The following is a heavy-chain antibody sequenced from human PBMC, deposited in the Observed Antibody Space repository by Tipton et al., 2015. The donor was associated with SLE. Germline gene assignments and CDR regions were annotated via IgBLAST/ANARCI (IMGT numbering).Heavy chain of an antibody. CDR2: IHTGGST. J-gene: IGHJ4*02. V-gene: IGHV4-61*02. Sequence: TLSLTCTVSGGSVNSGSCYCTGMRQPAGAGLELIGRIHTGGSTNYNPSLKSRVTISLDKSKKLFSLNLASVTVAATAAYYCATGSGSLRCWGRGLQVTVSS. CDR1: GGSVNSGSCY. CDR3: ATGSGSLRC. D-gene: IGHD2-15*01.